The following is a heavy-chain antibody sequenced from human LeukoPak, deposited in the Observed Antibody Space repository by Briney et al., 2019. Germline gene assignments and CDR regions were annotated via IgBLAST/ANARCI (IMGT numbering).Heavy chain of an antibody. CDR3: ARSKDYYDSSGYSYYFNY. V-gene: IGHV4-31*03. Sequence: SETLSLTCTVSGDSISGTYYYWSWIRQHPGKGLEWIGYIYDSGSTHYNPSLKSRVTISGDTSKNQFSLELSSVTAADTAVYYCARSKDYYDSSGYSYYFNYWGQGTLVTVSS. CDR2: IYDSGST. J-gene: IGHJ4*02. D-gene: IGHD3-22*01. CDR1: GDSISGTYYY.